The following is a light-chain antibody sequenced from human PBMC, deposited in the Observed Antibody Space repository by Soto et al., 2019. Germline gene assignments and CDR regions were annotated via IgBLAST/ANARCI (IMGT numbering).Light chain of an antibody. V-gene: IGKV1-39*01. CDR2: AAS. CDR1: QSISSY. CDR3: QQSYSTAWT. Sequence: DIQMTQSPSSLSASVGDRVTITCRASQSISSYLNWYQQKPGKAPKLLIYAASSLQSGVPSRFSSSGSGTDFTLTISSLQPEDFATYYGQQSYSTAWTFGQGTKVEIK. J-gene: IGKJ1*01.